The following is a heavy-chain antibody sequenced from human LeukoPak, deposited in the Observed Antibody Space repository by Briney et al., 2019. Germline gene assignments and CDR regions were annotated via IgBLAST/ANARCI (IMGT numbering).Heavy chain of an antibody. CDR3: ARVSGYDYSLFNY. CDR1: GFTFSSYW. CDR2: IKQDGSEK. Sequence: GGSLRLSCAASGFTFSSYWMSWVRQAPRKGLEWVANIKQDGSEKYYVDSVKGRFTISRDNAKNSLYLQMNSLRAEDTAVYYCARVSGYDYSLFNYWGQGTLVTVSS. V-gene: IGHV3-7*01. D-gene: IGHD5-12*01. J-gene: IGHJ4*02.